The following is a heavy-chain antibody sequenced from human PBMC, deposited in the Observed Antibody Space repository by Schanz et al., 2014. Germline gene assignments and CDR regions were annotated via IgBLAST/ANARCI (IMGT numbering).Heavy chain of an antibody. D-gene: IGHD4-17*01. CDR2: IKQDGSAK. J-gene: IGHJ4*02. Sequence: EVQLVESGGGLVQPGGSLRLCCVASGFTFSRYWMTWVRQAPGKGLEWVANIKQDGSAKNYVDSVKGRFTISRDNPKNSLCLHMNSLRADDTDLYYCARVLGGDEGLDQWGQGTLVTVSS. CDR3: ARVLGGDEGLDQ. V-gene: IGHV3-7*01. CDR1: GFTFSRYW.